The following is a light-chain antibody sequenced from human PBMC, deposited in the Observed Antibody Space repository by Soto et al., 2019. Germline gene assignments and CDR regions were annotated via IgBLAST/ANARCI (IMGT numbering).Light chain of an antibody. CDR3: QQYNSYWT. Sequence: DIQMTQPPSTLSASVGDRVTITCRASQSISSWLAWYQQKPGKAPKLLIYKASSLESGVPSRFSGSGSGTEFTLTITSPQPDDFATYYCQQYNSYWTFGQGTKV. CDR2: KAS. J-gene: IGKJ1*01. V-gene: IGKV1-5*03. CDR1: QSISSW.